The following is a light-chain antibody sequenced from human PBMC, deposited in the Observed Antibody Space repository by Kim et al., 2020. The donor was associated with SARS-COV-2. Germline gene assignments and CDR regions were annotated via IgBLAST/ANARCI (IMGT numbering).Light chain of an antibody. CDR1: KLGDKY. CDR3: QAWDSSIYV. J-gene: IGLJ1*01. CDR2: RDN. Sequence: SYELTQPPSVSVSPGQPASITCSGDKLGDKYASWYQQKPGQSPVVVIFRDNRRPSGIPERFSGPNSGNTATLTISGTQAMDESDYYCQAWDSSIYVFGTGTKVTVL. V-gene: IGLV3-1*01.